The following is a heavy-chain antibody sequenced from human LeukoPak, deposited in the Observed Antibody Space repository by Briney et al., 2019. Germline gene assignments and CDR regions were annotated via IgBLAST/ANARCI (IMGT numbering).Heavy chain of an antibody. CDR1: GFTFSDYY. V-gene: IGHV3-11*06. CDR3: ARGQYCTNGVCYDAFDI. CDR2: ISGASSYT. Sequence: PGGSLRLSCAASGFTFSDYYMSWIRQAPGKGLEWVSYISGASSYTSYADSVKGRFTISRDNAKNSLYLQMNSLRAEDTAVYYCARGQYCTNGVCYDAFDIWGQGTTVTVSS. J-gene: IGHJ3*02. D-gene: IGHD2-8*01.